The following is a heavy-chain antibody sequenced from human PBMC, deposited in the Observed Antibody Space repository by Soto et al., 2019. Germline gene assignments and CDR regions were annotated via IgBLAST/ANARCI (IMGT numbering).Heavy chain of an antibody. CDR3: ARGAAVAGTGNFDY. V-gene: IGHV6-1*01. CDR2: TYYRSKWYN. D-gene: IGHD6-19*01. J-gene: IGHJ4*02. Sequence: PSQTLSLTCAISGDSVSSNSAAWNWIRQSPSRGLEWLERTYYRSKWYNDYAVSVKSRITINPDTSKNQFSLQLNSVTPEDTAVYYCARGAAVAGTGNFDYWGQGTLVTVSS. CDR1: GDSVSSNSAA.